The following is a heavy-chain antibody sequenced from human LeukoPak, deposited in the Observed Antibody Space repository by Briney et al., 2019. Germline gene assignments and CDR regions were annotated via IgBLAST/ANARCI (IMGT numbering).Heavy chain of an antibody. V-gene: IGHV1-18*04. CDR2: ISTYNGNT. D-gene: IGHD3/OR15-3a*01. J-gene: IGHJ4*02. CDR1: GYTFTGYY. Sequence: ASVKVSCKASGYTFTGYYMHWVRQAPGQGLEWMGWISTYNGNTVHAEKFQDRLTMTTDTSTTTGYMELKSLTFDDTAVYYCARDRGWTDLHDYWGQGTLLAVSS. CDR3: ARDRGWTDLHDY.